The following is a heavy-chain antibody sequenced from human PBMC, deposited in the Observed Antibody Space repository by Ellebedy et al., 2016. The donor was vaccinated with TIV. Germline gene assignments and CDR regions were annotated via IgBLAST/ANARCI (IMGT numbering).Heavy chain of an antibody. Sequence: ASVKVSCXASGGTFSSYAISWVRQAPGQGLEWMGIINPSGGSTSYAQKFQGRVTMTTDTSTSTAYMELRSLRSDDTAVYYCARDDPYPYSSGWSDFDYWGQGTLVTVSS. V-gene: IGHV1-46*01. CDR2: INPSGGST. J-gene: IGHJ4*02. D-gene: IGHD6-19*01. CDR3: ARDDPYPYSSGWSDFDY. CDR1: GGTFSSYA.